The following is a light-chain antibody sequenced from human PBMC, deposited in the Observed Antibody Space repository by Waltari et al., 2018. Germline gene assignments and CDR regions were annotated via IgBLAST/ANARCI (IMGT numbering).Light chain of an antibody. CDR3: QQYNDWPKT. V-gene: IGKV3-15*01. CDR1: QSISTN. Sequence: EIVMTQSPTTLSASPGERVTLSCRASQSISTNLAWYQQKFGQAPRLLIYGASTTATGIPARFSGRGSGTAFTLSISSLQSEDFAVYYCQQYNDWPKTFGQGTTVEI. CDR2: GAS. J-gene: IGKJ1*01.